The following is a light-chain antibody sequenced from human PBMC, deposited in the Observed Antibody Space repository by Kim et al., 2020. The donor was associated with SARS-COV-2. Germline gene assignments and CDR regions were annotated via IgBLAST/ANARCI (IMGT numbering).Light chain of an antibody. CDR2: AAS. Sequence: ASVGDRGTITCRTSQNINSHLNWYHQKPGRAPKLLIYAASTLQGGVPSRFSGGGSETDFTLTISSLQPEDFATYFCQQTYISPFTFGPGTKVDIK. CDR3: QQTYISPFT. V-gene: IGKV1-39*01. CDR1: QNINSH. J-gene: IGKJ3*01.